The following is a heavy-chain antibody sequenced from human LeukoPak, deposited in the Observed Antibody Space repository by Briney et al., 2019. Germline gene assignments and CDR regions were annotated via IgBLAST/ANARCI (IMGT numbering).Heavy chain of an antibody. J-gene: IGHJ4*02. CDR3: ARDYGDYGRFY. V-gene: IGHV3-48*03. Sequence: GGSLRLSCAASGFTFSSYKMNWVRQAPGKGLEWVSYISSSGSTIYYADSVKGRFTISRDNAKNPLYLQMNSLRAEDTAVYYCARDYGDYGRFYWGQGTLVTVSS. CDR1: GFTFSSYK. CDR2: ISSSGSTI. D-gene: IGHD4-17*01.